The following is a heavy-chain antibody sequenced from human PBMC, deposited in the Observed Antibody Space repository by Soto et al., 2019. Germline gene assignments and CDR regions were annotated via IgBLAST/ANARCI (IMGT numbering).Heavy chain of an antibody. CDR2: IYHSGST. V-gene: IGHV4-38-2*01. J-gene: IGHJ5*02. D-gene: IGHD3-3*01. CDR3: ARGDSYYDFWSGYSPGPTWFDP. Sequence: PSETLSLTCAASGYSISSGYYWGWIRQPPGKGLEWIGSIYHSGSTYYNPSLKSRVTILVDTSKNQFSLKPSSVTAADTAVYYCARGDSYYDFWSGYSPGPTWFDPWGQGTLVTVSS. CDR1: GYSISSGYY.